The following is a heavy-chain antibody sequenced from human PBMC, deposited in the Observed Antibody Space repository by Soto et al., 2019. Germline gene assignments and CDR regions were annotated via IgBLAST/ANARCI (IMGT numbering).Heavy chain of an antibody. V-gene: IGHV1-2*02. J-gene: IGHJ5*02. CDR3: TTLRLDP. Sequence: QVQLVQSGSEVKKPGASVKVSCQASVYTFTAFYMNWVRQAPGQGLEWMGWVNPNTGVTQYAQKSQGRVTMNRDTSINTAYMELSGLKSDDTAVYYCTTLRLDPWGPGTLVTVAS. CDR2: VNPNTGVT. D-gene: IGHD3-9*01. CDR1: VYTFTAFY.